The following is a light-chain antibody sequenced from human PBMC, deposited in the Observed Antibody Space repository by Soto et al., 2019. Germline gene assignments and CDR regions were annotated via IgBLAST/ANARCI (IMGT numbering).Light chain of an antibody. CDR2: LVS. Sequence: DVVMTQSPLSLAVTPGEPASISCSSSESFLHSNGYNYLDWYLQKPGQSPQLLIYLVSNRASGLPDRFSGSGSGTDFTLKISRVEAEDVGVYYCKQALQTSTFGPGTQVDIK. J-gene: IGKJ1*01. CDR3: KQALQTST. V-gene: IGKV2-28*01. CDR1: ESFLHSNGYNY.